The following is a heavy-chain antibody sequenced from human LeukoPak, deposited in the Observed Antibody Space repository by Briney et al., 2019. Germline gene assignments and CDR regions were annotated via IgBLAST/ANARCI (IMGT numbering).Heavy chain of an antibody. CDR2: INHSGST. J-gene: IGHJ3*02. CDR1: GGSFSGYY. V-gene: IGHV4-34*01. CDR3: ARNGTDRAFDI. D-gene: IGHD1-1*01. Sequence: SETLSLTCAVYGGSFSGYYWSWIRQPPGKGLEWIGEINHSGSTNYNPSLKSRVTISVNTSKTQFSLKLSSATAADTAVYYCARNGTDRAFDIWGQGTMVTVSS.